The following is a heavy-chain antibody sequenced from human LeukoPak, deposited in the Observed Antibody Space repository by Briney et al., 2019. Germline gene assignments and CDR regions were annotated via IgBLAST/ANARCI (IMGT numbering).Heavy chain of an antibody. D-gene: IGHD5-18*01. V-gene: IGHV1-2*02. CDR3: ARDMIGYSYGTDY. J-gene: IGHJ4*02. Sequence: GASVKVSCKASGYTFTRYGISWVRQAPGQGLQWMGWINPNSGGTNYAQKFQGRVTMTRDTSISTAYMELSRLRSDDTAVYYCARDMIGYSYGTDYWGQGTLVTVSS. CDR2: INPNSGGT. CDR1: GYTFTRYG.